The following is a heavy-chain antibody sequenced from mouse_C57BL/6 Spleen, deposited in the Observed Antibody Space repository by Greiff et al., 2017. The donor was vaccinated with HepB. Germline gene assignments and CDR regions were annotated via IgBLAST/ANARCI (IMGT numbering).Heavy chain of an antibody. CDR1: GFTFSSYA. D-gene: IGHD2-5*01. CDR3: ARDSPYSNHAWFAY. V-gene: IGHV5-4*01. CDR2: ISDGGSYT. J-gene: IGHJ3*01. Sequence: EVQGVESGGGLVKPGGSLKLSCAASGFTFSSYAMSWVRQTPEKRLEWVATISDGGSYTYYPDNVKGRFTISRDNAKNNLYLQMSHLKSEDTAMYYCARDSPYSNHAWFAYWGQGPLVTVSA.